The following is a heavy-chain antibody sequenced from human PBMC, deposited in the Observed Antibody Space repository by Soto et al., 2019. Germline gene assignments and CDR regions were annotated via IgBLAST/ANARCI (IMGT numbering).Heavy chain of an antibody. D-gene: IGHD2-2*02. CDR3: ARGLYHEAFAV. V-gene: IGHV4-30-2*01. CDR2: IFHSGST. J-gene: IGHJ3*01. CDR1: GVSISSGGYS. Sequence: SETLSLACAVSGVSISSGGYSWSWIRQPPGKGLEWIGYIFHSGSTYYNPSLKSRVTISVDGSKNQFSLKLSSVTAADTAVYYCARGLYHEAFAVWGQGTMVTVSS.